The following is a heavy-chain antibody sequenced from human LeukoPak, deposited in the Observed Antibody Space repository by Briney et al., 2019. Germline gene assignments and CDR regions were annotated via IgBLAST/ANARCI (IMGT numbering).Heavy chain of an antibody. CDR1: GFTFSSYS. J-gene: IGHJ4*02. CDR2: ISSSSSYI. D-gene: IGHD4-17*01. Sequence: GGSLRLSCAASGFTFSSYSMNWVRQAPGKGLEWVSSISSSSSYIYYADSVKGRFTISRDNAKNSLYLQMNSLRAEDTAVYYCARDGWYGDYVNYWGQGTLVTVSS. V-gene: IGHV3-21*01. CDR3: ARDGWYGDYVNY.